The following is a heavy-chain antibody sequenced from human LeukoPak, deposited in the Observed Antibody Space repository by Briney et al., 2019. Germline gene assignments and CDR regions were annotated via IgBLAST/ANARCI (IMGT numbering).Heavy chain of an antibody. D-gene: IGHD2-2*01. CDR2: IYTSGST. CDR1: GGSISGGSYY. J-gene: IGHJ5*02. V-gene: IGHV4-61*02. CDR3: AREPNYCSSTSCYLLNWFDP. Sequence: PSETLSLTCTVSGGSISGGSYYWSWIRQPAGKGLEWIGRIYTSGSTNYNPSLKSRVTISVDTSKNQFSLKLSSVTAADTAVYYCAREPNYCSSTSCYLLNWFDPWGQGTLVTVSS.